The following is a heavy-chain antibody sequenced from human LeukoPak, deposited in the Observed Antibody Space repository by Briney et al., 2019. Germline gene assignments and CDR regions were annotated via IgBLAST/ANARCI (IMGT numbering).Heavy chain of an antibody. V-gene: IGHV3-23*01. CDR3: ATDPADTYPNWYFDH. CDR2: ISGSST. CDR1: GFTFSSYA. J-gene: IGHJ2*01. Sequence: PGGSLRLSCAASGFTFSSYAVSRVRQAPGKGLEWVSAISGSSTYYADSVKGRFTISRDNSKNTLYLQMNSLRAEDTAVYYCATDPADTYPNWYFDHWGRGTLVTVSS. D-gene: IGHD5-18*01.